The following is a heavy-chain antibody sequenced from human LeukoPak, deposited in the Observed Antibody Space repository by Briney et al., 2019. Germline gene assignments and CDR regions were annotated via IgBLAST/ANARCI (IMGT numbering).Heavy chain of an antibody. CDR1: GGSISSGGYY. CDR2: IYYSGST. D-gene: IGHD2-15*01. V-gene: IGHV4-31*03. J-gene: IGHJ4*02. CDR3: ARAPPYFSGCICYATSHFDY. Sequence: PSETLSLTCTVSGGSISSGGYYWSWIRQHPGKGLEWIGYIYYSGSTYYNPSLKSRVTISVDTSKNQFSLKLSSVTAADTAVYYCARAPPYFSGCICYATSHFDYWGQGTL.